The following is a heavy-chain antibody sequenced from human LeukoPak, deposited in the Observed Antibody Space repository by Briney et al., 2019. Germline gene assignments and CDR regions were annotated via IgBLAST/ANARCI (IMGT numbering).Heavy chain of an antibody. J-gene: IGHJ3*01. CDR1: GYTFTGYY. CDR3: ARVWGLSGGC. Sequence: ASVKVSCKASGYTFTGYYMHWVRQAPGQGLEWMGWINPNSGGTNYAQKFQGRVTMIRDTSISTAYMELSRLRSDDTAVYYCARVWGLSGGCWGQGTMVTVSS. CDR2: INPNSGGT. D-gene: IGHD3-10*01. V-gene: IGHV1-2*02.